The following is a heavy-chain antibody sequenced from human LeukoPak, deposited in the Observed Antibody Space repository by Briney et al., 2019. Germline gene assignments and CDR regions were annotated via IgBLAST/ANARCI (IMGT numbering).Heavy chain of an antibody. Sequence: SETLSLTCTVSGGSISSSSYYWGWIRQPPGKGLEWIGSIYYSGSTYYNPSLKSRVTISVDTSKNQFSLKLSSVTAADTAVYYCARGPNYDYVWGSYRYGTLDYWGQGTLVTVSS. CDR3: ARGPNYDYVWGSYRYGTLDY. CDR2: IYYSGST. D-gene: IGHD3-16*02. J-gene: IGHJ4*02. CDR1: GGSISSSSYY. V-gene: IGHV4-39*07.